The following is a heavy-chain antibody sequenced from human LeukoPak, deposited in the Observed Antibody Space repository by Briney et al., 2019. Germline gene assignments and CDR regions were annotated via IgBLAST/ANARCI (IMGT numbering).Heavy chain of an antibody. J-gene: IGHJ5*02. Sequence: KASETLSLTCTVSGGSISSSSYYWGWIRQPPGKGLEWIGSIYYSGSTYYNPSLKSRVTISVDTSKNQFSLKLSSVTATDTAVYYCARRSVGSYLFDPWGQGTLVTVSS. CDR3: ARRSVGSYLFDP. CDR1: GGSISSSSYY. CDR2: IYYSGST. V-gene: IGHV4-39*01. D-gene: IGHD3-16*02.